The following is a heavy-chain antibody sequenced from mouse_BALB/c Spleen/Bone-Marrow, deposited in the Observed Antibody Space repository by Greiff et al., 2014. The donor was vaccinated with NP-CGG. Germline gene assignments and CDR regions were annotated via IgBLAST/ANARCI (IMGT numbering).Heavy chain of an antibody. Sequence: VQLQQSGVELMKPGASVKISCKATGYTFSSYWIEWVKQRPGHGPEWIGEILPGSGSTNYNEKFKGKATFTADTSSNTAYMQLSSLTSEDSAVYYCARSTGTWDYWGQGTTLTVSS. CDR1: GYTFSSYW. D-gene: IGHD4-1*02. J-gene: IGHJ2*01. CDR2: ILPGSGST. V-gene: IGHV1-9*01. CDR3: ARSTGTWDY.